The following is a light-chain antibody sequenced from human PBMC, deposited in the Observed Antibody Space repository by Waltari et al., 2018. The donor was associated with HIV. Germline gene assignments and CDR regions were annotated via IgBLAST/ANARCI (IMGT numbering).Light chain of an antibody. J-gene: IGKJ1*01. Sequence: ELVLTQSPGTLSLSPGERATLSCRASQSVSSSYLAWYQQKPGQAPRLLIYGASSRATGIPDRFSGSGSGTDFTLTISRLEPEDFAVYYCQQYVSSPRTFGQGTKVEI. CDR1: QSVSSSY. CDR2: GAS. CDR3: QQYVSSPRT. V-gene: IGKV3-20*01.